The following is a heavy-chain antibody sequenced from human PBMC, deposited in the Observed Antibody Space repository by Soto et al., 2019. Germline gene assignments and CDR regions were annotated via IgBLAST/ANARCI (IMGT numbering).Heavy chain of an antibody. J-gene: IGHJ4*02. D-gene: IGHD2-15*01. CDR1: GGTFSSYT. V-gene: IGHV1-69*02. CDR3: ATVVAATGGFDY. CDR2: IIPILGIA. Sequence: QVQLVQSGAEVKKPGSSVKVSCKASGGTFSSYTISWVRQAPGQGLEWMGRIIPILGIANYAQKFQGRVTITADKSTSTAHMELSSLRSEDTAVYYCATVVAATGGFDYWGQGTLVTVSS.